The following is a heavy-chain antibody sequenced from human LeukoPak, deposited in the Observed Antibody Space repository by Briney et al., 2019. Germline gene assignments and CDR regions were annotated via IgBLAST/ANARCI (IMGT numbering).Heavy chain of an antibody. CDR1: GFTFSSYE. Sequence: GGSLILSCAASGFTFSSYEMNWVRQAPGKGLEWVSYISSSGSTIYYADSVKGRFTISRDNAKNSLYLQMNSLRAEDTAVYYCASSQYYYYYMDVWGKGTTVTVSS. V-gene: IGHV3-48*03. CDR2: ISSSGSTI. J-gene: IGHJ6*03. CDR3: ASSQYYYYYMDV.